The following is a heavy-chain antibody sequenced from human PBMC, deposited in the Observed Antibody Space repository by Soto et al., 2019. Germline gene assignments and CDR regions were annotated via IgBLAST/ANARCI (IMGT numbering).Heavy chain of an antibody. CDR1: GGSISSGSYH. CDR3: ARIRSGYDPNWFDS. J-gene: IGHJ5*01. CDR2: IYYSGST. Sequence: PSETLSLTCTVSGGSISSGSYHWGWIRQPPGKGLEWIANIYYSGSTYYNPSLKSRVTISVDTSKNQFSLKLNSVTAADTAVFYCARIRSGYDPNWFDSWGQGTLVTVSS. V-gene: IGHV4-39*01. D-gene: IGHD5-12*01.